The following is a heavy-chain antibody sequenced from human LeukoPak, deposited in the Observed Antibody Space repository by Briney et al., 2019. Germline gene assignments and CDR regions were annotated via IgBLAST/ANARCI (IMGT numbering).Heavy chain of an antibody. D-gene: IGHD6-13*01. J-gene: IGHJ6*03. CDR1: GFTFSDYY. CDR2: ISSSGSTI. CDR3: ARYTSYSSSWYTRGYYYYYYYMDV. V-gene: IGHV3-11*04. Sequence: PGGSLRLSCAASGFTFSDYYMSWIRQAPGKGLEWVSYISSSGSTIYYADSVKGRFTISRDNAKHSLYLQMNSLRAKDTAVYYCARYTSYSSSWYTRGYYYYYYYMDVWGKGTTVTVSS.